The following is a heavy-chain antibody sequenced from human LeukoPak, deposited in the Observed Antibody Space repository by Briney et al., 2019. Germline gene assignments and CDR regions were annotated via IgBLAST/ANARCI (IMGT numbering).Heavy chain of an antibody. Sequence: SGTLSLTCAVSGGPISSSNWWSWVRQPPGKGLEWIGEIYHSGSTNYNPSLKSRVTISVDKSKNQFSLKLSSVTAADTAVYYCARVPYGDDEYFQHWGQGTLVTVSS. CDR2: IYHSGST. CDR3: ARVPYGDDEYFQH. D-gene: IGHD4-17*01. V-gene: IGHV4-4*02. J-gene: IGHJ1*01. CDR1: GGPISSSNW.